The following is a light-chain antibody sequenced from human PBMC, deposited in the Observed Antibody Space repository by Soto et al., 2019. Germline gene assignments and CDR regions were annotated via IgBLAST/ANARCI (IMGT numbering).Light chain of an antibody. CDR3: QQSYSTRLT. V-gene: IGKV1-39*01. CDR1: QSISSY. J-gene: IGKJ4*01. CDR2: AAS. Sequence: DIQVTQSPSSLSASVGDRVTITCRASQSISSYLNWYQQRPGKAPNLLIYAASSLQSGVPSRFSGSGSGTDFTLTISSLQPEDSATYYCQQSYSTRLTFGGGTRVEIK.